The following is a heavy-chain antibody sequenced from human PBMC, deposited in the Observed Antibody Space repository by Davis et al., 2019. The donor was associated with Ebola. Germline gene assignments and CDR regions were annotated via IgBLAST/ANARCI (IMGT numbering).Heavy chain of an antibody. CDR2: IVTAGDT. CDR3: ARAAFGTLFYDF. CDR1: GFTFSRHD. V-gene: IGHV3-13*01. J-gene: IGHJ4*02. Sequence: SLITPRAAPGFTFSRHDMHRVRQATGKRLEWVSAIVTAGDTYYSGSVKGRFTISRENAKKSLYLQMNSLRAGDTAVYYCARAAFGTLFYDFWGQGTLVTVSS. D-gene: IGHD3-16*01.